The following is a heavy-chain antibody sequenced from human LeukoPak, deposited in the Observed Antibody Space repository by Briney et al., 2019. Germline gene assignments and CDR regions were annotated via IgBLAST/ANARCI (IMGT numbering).Heavy chain of an antibody. CDR3: ARAPRVCSSYCYYYIDV. D-gene: IGHD2-15*01. J-gene: IGHJ6*03. V-gene: IGHV1-69*05. Sequence: SVKVSCKASGGTFSSYAISWVRQAPGQGLEWMGGIIPIFGTANYAQKFQGRVTITTDESTSTAYMELSSLRSEDTAVYYCARAPRVCSSYCYYYIDVWGKGTTVTVSS. CDR2: IIPIFGTA. CDR1: GGTFSSYA.